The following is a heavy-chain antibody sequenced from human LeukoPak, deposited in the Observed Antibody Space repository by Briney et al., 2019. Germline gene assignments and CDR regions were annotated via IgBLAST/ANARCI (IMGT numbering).Heavy chain of an antibody. D-gene: IGHD3-22*01. V-gene: IGHV4-39*07. CDR2: IYYSGST. CDR1: GGSFSSSSYY. Sequence: SETLSLTCTVSGGSFSSSSYYWGWIRQPPGKGLEWIGSIYYSGSTYYNPSLKSRVTISVDTSKNQFSLKLSSVTAADTAVYYCAREGYYDSSGYSDYWGQGTLVTVSS. J-gene: IGHJ4*02. CDR3: AREGYYDSSGYSDY.